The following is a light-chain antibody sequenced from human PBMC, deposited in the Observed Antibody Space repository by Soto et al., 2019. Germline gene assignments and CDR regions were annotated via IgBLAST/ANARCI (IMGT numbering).Light chain of an antibody. CDR3: SSYTSSSTPLV. CDR2: DVS. V-gene: IGLV2-14*01. J-gene: IGLJ3*02. Sequence: QSVLTQPASVSGSPGQSITISCTGTSSDVGGYNYVSWYQQHPGEAPKLMIYDVSNRPSGVSNRFSGSKSGNTASLTISGLQAEDEADYYCSSYTSSSTPLVFG. CDR1: SSDVGGYNY.